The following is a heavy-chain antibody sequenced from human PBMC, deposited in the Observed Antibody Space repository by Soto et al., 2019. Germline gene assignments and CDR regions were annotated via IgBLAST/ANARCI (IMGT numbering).Heavy chain of an antibody. V-gene: IGHV2-5*02. D-gene: IGHD3-22*01. CDR3: AHVPSLHTYYDSSGYPDY. CDR2: IYWDDDK. J-gene: IGHJ4*02. Sequence: SGPTLVNPTQTLTLTCTFSGFSLSTSGVGVGWIRQPPGKALEWLALIYWDDDKRYSPSLKSRLTITKDTSKNQVVLTMTNMDPVDTATYYCAHVPSLHTYYDSSGYPDYWGQGTLVTVSS. CDR1: GFSLSTSGVG.